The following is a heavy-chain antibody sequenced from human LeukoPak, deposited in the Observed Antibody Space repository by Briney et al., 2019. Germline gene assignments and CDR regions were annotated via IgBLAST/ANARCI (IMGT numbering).Heavy chain of an antibody. CDR1: GYTFTSYC. CDR2: ISAYNGNT. V-gene: IGHV1-18*01. J-gene: IGHJ5*02. D-gene: IGHD4-23*01. Sequence: ASVKVSCRASGYTFTSYCSSWVRQAPGQGLEWMGWISAYNGNTNYAQKLQGRVTMTTDTSTSTAYMELRSLRSDDTAVYYCARDDDYGGKRGDNWFDPWGQGTLVTVSS. CDR3: ARDDDYGGKRGDNWFDP.